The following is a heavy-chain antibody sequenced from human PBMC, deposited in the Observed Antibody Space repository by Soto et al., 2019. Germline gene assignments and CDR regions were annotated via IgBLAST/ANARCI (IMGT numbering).Heavy chain of an antibody. D-gene: IGHD4-17*01. J-gene: IGHJ4*02. V-gene: IGHV3-23*01. Sequence: GALRLSCAASGFTFSSYAMSWVRQAPGKGLEWVSAISGSGGSTYYADSVKGRFTIARDNSKNTLYLQMNSLRAEDTAVYYCAKDPRYGDYPGYFDYWGQGTLVTVSS. CDR3: AKDPRYGDYPGYFDY. CDR2: ISGSGGST. CDR1: GFTFSSYA.